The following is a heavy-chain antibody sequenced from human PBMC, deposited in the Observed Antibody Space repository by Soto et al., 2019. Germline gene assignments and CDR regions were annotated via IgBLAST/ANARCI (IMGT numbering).Heavy chain of an antibody. V-gene: IGHV3-23*01. J-gene: IGHJ4*02. CDR2: ISGSGGRT. CDR1: GFTFSNYG. CDR3: AKEMIASTFADFVDD. Sequence: EVQLLESGGGLIQPGGSLRLSCEASGFTFSNYGMTWVRLAPGKVLEWVSTISGSGGRTFYADPVKGRFTISRDNSKNTLYLQMNGLRAEETAVYDCAKEMIASTFADFVDDRGQGTLVTVSS. D-gene: IGHD2-21*01.